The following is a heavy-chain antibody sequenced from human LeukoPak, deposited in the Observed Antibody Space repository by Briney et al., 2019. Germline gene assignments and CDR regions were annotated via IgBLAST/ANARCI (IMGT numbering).Heavy chain of an antibody. Sequence: GGSLRLSCAASGFTVSTNYMTWVRQAPGKGLEWVSVVYGSGWAYYADSVKGRFTISRDNSKNTLYLQMNSLRAEDTAVYYCAREWKNWGQGTLVTVSS. V-gene: IGHV3-66*01. CDR3: AREWKN. D-gene: IGHD1-1*01. J-gene: IGHJ4*02. CDR2: VYGSGWA. CDR1: GFTVSTNY.